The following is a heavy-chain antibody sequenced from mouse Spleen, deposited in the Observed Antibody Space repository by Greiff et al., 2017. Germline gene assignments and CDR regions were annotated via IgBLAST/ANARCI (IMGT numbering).Heavy chain of an antibody. CDR2: INPSSGYT. D-gene: IGHD2-10*01. CDR1: GYTFTSYW. J-gene: IGHJ4*01. CDR3: ARQAGLLGCAMDY. Sequence: VQLVESGAELAKPGASVKLSCKASGYTFTSYWMHWVKQRPGQGLEWIGYINPSSGYTKYNQKFKDKATLTADKSSSTAYMQLSSLTYEDSAVYYCARQAGLLGCAMDYWGQGTSVTVSS. V-gene: IGHV1-7*01.